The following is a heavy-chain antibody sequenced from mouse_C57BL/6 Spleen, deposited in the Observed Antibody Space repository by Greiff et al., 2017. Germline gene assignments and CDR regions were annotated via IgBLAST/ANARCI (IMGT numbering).Heavy chain of an antibody. CDR3: TTGQLRLRAMDY. CDR1: GFNIKDDY. J-gene: IGHJ4*01. D-gene: IGHD3-2*02. Sequence: EVQLQQSGAELVRPGASVKLSCTASGFNIKDDYMHWVKQRPEQGLAWIGWIDPENGDTEYASKFQGKATITADTSSNTAYLQLSSLTSEDTAVYYCTTGQLRLRAMDYWGQGTSVTVSS. CDR2: IDPENGDT. V-gene: IGHV14-4*01.